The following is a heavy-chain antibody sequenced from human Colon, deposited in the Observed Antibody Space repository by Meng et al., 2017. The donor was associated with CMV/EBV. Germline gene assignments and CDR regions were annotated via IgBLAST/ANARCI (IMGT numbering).Heavy chain of an antibody. CDR1: GFTFSNYW. Sequence: GESLKISCAASGFTFSNYWMHWARQAPGKGLVWVSRINTDGTTTSYADSVKGRFTISRDNAKNTLYLQMNSLRAEDTAVYYCAREGYGIAVAGSDYWGQGTLVTVSS. V-gene: IGHV3-74*01. CDR2: INTDGTTT. J-gene: IGHJ4*02. CDR3: AREGYGIAVAGSDY. D-gene: IGHD6-19*01.